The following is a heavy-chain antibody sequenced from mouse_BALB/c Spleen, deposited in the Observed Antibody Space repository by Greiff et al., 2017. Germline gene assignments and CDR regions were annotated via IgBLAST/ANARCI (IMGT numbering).Heavy chain of an antibody. CDR3: ARRRNWDEGWFAY. J-gene: IGHJ3*01. V-gene: IGHV1S56*01. D-gene: IGHD4-1*01. CDR1: GYTFTSYY. CDR2: IYPGNVNT. Sequence: QVQLQQSGPELVKPGASVRTSCKASGYTFTSYYIHWVKQRPGQGLEWIGWIYPGNVNTKYNEKFKGKATLTADKSSSTAYMQLSSLTSEDSAVYFCARRRNWDEGWFAYWGQGTLVTVSA.